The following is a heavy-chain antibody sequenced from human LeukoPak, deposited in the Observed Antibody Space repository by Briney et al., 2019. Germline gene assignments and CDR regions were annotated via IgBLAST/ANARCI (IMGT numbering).Heavy chain of an antibody. D-gene: IGHD6-13*01. V-gene: IGHV1-2*02. J-gene: IGHJ5*02. CDR3: ARDFRGGIAAAGNRFDP. CDR1: GYTFTGYY. Sequence: ASVKVSCKASGYTFTGYYMHWVRQAPGQGLEWMGWTNPNSGGTNYAQKFQGRVTMTRDTSISTAYMELSRLRSDDTAVYYCARDFRGGIAAAGNRFDPWGQGTLITVSS. CDR2: TNPNSGGT.